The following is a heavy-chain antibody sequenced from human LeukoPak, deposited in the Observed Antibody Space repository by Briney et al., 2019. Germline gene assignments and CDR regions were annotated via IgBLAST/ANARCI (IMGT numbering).Heavy chain of an antibody. Sequence: SETLSLTCAVYGGSFSGYYWSWIRQPPGKGLEWIGEIYHHGATNYNPSLKSRVTLSVDKSKNQFSLELSSVTAAVTAVYYCARGPSVAAHLDYWGQGTLVTVSS. CDR2: IYHHGAT. V-gene: IGHV4-34*01. D-gene: IGHD5-12*01. J-gene: IGHJ4*02. CDR3: ARGPSVAAHLDY. CDR1: GGSFSGYY.